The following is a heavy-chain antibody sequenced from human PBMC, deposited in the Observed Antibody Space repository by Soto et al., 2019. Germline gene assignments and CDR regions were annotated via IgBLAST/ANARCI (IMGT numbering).Heavy chain of an antibody. CDR2: ISSSGSHL. Sequence: GGSLRLSCAASGFTVSSYEMNWVRQAPGKGLQWVSAISSSGSHLYYADSAKGRFTISRDNTKNSLYLQMNSLRAEDKAVYFYAREVNSEGGRDGFDIWGQGTKVTVS. V-gene: IGHV3-21*01. CDR1: GFTVSSYE. CDR3: AREVNSEGGRDGFDI. D-gene: IGHD2-15*01. J-gene: IGHJ3*02.